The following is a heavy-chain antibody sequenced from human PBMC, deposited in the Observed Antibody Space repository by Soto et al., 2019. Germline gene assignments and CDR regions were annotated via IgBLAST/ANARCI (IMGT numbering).Heavy chain of an antibody. Sequence: QVQLVESGGGVVQPGRSLRLSCAASGFTFSSYGMHWVRQAPGKGLEWVAVIWYDGSNKYYADSVKGRFTISRDNSKNPLYLQMNSLRAEDTAVYYCARDRRYGSGSYQDYWGQGTLVTVSS. J-gene: IGHJ4*02. V-gene: IGHV3-33*01. D-gene: IGHD3-10*01. CDR3: ARDRRYGSGSYQDY. CDR2: IWYDGSNK. CDR1: GFTFSSYG.